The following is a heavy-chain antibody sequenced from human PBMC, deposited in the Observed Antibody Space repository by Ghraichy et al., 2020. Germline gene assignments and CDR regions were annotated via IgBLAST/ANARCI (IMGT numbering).Heavy chain of an antibody. CDR1: GGSISSSSYY. CDR2: IYYSGST. V-gene: IGHV4-39*01. J-gene: IGHJ5*02. D-gene: IGHD4-17*01. CDR3: ATQLRDYGLGPEFDP. Sequence: SETLSLTCTVSGGSISSSSYYWGWIRQPPGKGLEWIGSIYYSGSTYYNPSLKSRVTISVDTSKNQFSLKLSSVTAADTAVYYCATQLRDYGLGPEFDPWGQGTLVTVSS.